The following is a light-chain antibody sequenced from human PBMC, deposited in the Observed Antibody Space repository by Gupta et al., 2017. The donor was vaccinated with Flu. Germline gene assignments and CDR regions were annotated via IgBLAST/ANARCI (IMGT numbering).Light chain of an antibody. J-gene: IGKJ3*01. V-gene: IGKV3-20*01. CDR1: QRVASRF. Sequence: ERAPLSCRASQRVASRFLAWYQLKPGQAPRLLMSDSSTRATDVADRFSGSGSGTDFTLTISRLEPGDFAVYYCQQSGSIPFTFGPGTKVEIK. CDR3: QQSGSIPFT. CDR2: DSS.